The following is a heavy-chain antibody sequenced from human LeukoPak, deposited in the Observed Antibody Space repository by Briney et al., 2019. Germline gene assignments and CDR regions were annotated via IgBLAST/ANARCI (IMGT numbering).Heavy chain of an antibody. V-gene: IGHV3-23*01. CDR3: VKAPYCPNNVCRYFDY. CDR1: GFTFTTYP. CDR2: ISASGGGT. D-gene: IGHD2-8*01. J-gene: IGHJ4*02. Sequence: GGFLTLSCAASGFTFTTYPMSWVRQAPGKGLEWVSAISASGGGTYYADSVKCRFTISRDNSRSTGFLQMSSLRAEDTAVYYCVKAPYCPNNVCRYFDYWGQGILVTVSS.